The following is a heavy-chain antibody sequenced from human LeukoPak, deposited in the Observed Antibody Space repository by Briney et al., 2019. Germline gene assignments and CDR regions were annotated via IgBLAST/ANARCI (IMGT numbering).Heavy chain of an antibody. CDR1: GFTFSSYG. J-gene: IGHJ4*02. V-gene: IGHV3-30*18. Sequence: HPGGSLRLSCAASGFTFSSYGMHWVRQAPGKGLEWVAVISYDGSNKYYADSVKGRFAISRDNSKNTLYLQMNSLRAEDTAVYYCAKDRVVVAVAATPYFDYWGQGTLVTVSS. CDR3: AKDRVVVAVAATPYFDY. D-gene: IGHD2-15*01. CDR2: ISYDGSNK.